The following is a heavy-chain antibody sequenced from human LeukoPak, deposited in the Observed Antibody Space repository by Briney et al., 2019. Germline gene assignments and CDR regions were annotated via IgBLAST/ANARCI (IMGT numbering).Heavy chain of an antibody. J-gene: IGHJ4*02. Sequence: PGGSLRLSCAASGFTFSDYYMSWIRQVPGKGREWVSYISSSGSTIYYADSVKGRFTISRDNAKNSLYLQMNSLRAEDTAVYYCARDCSSTSCFRFDYWGQGTLVTVSS. CDR2: ISSSGSTI. V-gene: IGHV3-11*04. CDR3: ARDCSSTSCFRFDY. CDR1: GFTFSDYY. D-gene: IGHD2-2*01.